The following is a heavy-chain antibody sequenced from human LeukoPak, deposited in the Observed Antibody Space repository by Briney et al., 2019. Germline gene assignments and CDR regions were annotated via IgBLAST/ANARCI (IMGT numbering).Heavy chain of an antibody. V-gene: IGHV1-69*04. CDR2: IIPIFGIA. Sequence: SVKVSCKASGRTFSSYAISWVRQAPGQGLEWMGRIIPIFGIANYAQKFQGRVTITADKSTSTAYMELSSLRSEDTAVYYCAGSYCGGDCHRGYYYYGMDVWGQGTTVTVSS. J-gene: IGHJ6*02. D-gene: IGHD2-21*02. CDR3: AGSYCGGDCHRGYYYYGMDV. CDR1: GRTFSSYA.